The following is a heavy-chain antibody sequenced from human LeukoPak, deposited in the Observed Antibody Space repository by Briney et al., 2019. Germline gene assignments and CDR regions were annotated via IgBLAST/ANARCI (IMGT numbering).Heavy chain of an antibody. Sequence: SQTLSLTCAISGDSVSSNNGAWNWIRQSPSRGLEWLGRTYYRSKWYNDYAVSMKGRITINPDTSKNQFSLQLNSVTPEDTAVYYCARGRSITIFGVVWSRYYYYYYMDVWGKGTTVTVSS. V-gene: IGHV6-1*01. J-gene: IGHJ6*03. CDR1: GDSVSSNNGA. CDR3: ARGRSITIFGVVWSRYYYYYYMDV. CDR2: TYYRSKWYN. D-gene: IGHD3-3*01.